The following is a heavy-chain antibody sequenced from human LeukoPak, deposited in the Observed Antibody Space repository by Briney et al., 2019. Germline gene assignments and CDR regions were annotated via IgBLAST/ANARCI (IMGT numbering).Heavy chain of an antibody. CDR3: ARDVRGGYFDY. J-gene: IGHJ4*02. Sequence: SETLSLTCTVSGGSISSYYWSWIRQPPGKGLEWIGYIYYSGSTNYNPSLKSRVTISVDTSKNQFSLKLSSVTAADTAVYYCARDVRGGYFDYWGQGTLVTVSS. D-gene: IGHD3-16*01. CDR2: IYYSGST. CDR1: GGSISSYY. V-gene: IGHV4-59*01.